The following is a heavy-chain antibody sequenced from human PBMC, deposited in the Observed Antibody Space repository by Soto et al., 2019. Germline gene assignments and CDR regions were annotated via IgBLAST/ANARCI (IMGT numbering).Heavy chain of an antibody. CDR2: IIPIFGTA. CDR1: GGTFSSYA. D-gene: IGHD2-15*01. CDR3: ARDIVVVVAATPYYYYGMDV. V-gene: IGHV1-69*13. J-gene: IGHJ6*02. Sequence: SVKVSCKASGGTFSSYAISWVRQAPGQGLEWMGWIIPIFGTANYAQKFQGRVTITADESTSTAYMELSSLRSEDTAVYYCARDIVVVVAATPYYYYGMDVWGQGTTVTVSS.